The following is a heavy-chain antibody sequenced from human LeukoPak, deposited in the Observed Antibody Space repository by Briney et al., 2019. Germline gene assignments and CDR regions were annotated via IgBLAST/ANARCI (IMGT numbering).Heavy chain of an antibody. D-gene: IGHD6-13*01. CDR2: IYHSGST. CDR1: GGSISSGGYS. CDR3: ARANRIAAAGSFDY. J-gene: IGHJ4*02. V-gene: IGHV4-30-2*01. Sequence: SQTLSLTCAVSGGSISSGGYSWSWIRQPPGKGLEWIGYIYHSGSTYYNPSLKSRVTISVDRSKNQFSLKLSSVTAADTAVYYCARANRIAAAGSFDYWGQGTLVTVSS.